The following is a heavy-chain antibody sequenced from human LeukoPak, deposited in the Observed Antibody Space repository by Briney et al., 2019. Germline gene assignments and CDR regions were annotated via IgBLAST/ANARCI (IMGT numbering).Heavy chain of an antibody. V-gene: IGHV1-18*01. J-gene: IGHJ4*02. D-gene: IGHD6-13*01. CDR2: ISAYNGNT. CDR3: ARVGYYGYSSPGVDY. CDR1: GYTFTSYG. Sequence: ASVKVSCKASGYTFTSYGISWVRQAPGQGLEWMGWISAYNGNTNYAQKLQGRVTMTTDTSTSTAYMELRSLRSDDTAVYYCARVGYYGYSSPGVDYWGQGTLVTVSS.